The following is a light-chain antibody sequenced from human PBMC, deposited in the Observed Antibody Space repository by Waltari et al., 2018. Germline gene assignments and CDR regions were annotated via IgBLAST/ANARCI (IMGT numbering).Light chain of an antibody. J-gene: IGLJ1*01. V-gene: IGLV2-14*01. CDR2: DVS. CDR3: SSYTSSSPLYV. CDR1: SRDVGGSNS. Sequence: QSALTPPASVSGSPGQSITISCTGTSRDVGGSNSVSWYQQHPGKAPKLMIYDVSKRPSGVSNRFSGSKSGNTASLTISGLQAEDEADYYCSSYTSSSPLYVFGTGTKVTVL.